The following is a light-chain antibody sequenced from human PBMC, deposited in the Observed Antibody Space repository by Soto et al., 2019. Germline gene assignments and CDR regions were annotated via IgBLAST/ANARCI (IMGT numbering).Light chain of an antibody. CDR3: TSYTSTSTYV. CDR2: DVS. Sequence: QSALTQPASVSGSPGQSITISCTGTSSDVGGYNYVSWYQQYPGKAPKLMIYDVSNRPSGVSNRFSGSKSGNTASLTISGLQAEDEADYYFTSYTSTSTYVFGTGTKLTVL. V-gene: IGLV2-14*01. CDR1: SSDVGGYNY. J-gene: IGLJ1*01.